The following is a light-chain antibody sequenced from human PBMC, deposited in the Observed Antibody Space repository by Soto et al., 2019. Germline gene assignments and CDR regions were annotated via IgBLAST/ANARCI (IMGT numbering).Light chain of an antibody. J-gene: IGLJ1*01. Sequence: VLTQPPSVSGAPGQRVTISCTGSSSNIGANYDVHWYQHLPGTAPKLLIYTNSNRPSGVPDRFSGSKSGTSASLAITGLQAEDEADYYCQSYDSSLSGYVVGTGTKATVL. V-gene: IGLV1-40*01. CDR1: SSNIGANYD. CDR3: QSYDSSLSGYV. CDR2: TNS.